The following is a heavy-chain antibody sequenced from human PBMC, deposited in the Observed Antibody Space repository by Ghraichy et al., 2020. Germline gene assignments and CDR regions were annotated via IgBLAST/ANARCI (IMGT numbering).Heavy chain of an antibody. CDR1: RFNFSNYA. CDR2: ISGSGGST. V-gene: IGHV3-23*01. CDR3: AKVFPRIVVVPAAGMDV. D-gene: IGHD2-2*01. J-gene: IGHJ6*02. Sequence: GGSLRLSCAASRFNFSNYAMTWVRQAPGKGLEWVSAISGSGGSTYYADSGKGRFTISRDNSKNTLYLQMNSLRAEDTAVYYCAKVFPRIVVVPAAGMDVWGQGTTVTVSS.